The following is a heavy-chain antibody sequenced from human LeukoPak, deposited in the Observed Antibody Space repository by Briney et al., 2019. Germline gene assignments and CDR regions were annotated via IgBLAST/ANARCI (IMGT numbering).Heavy chain of an antibody. CDR3: ARMASLRIAARRGLDP. CDR2: ISAYNGNT. Sequence: ASVKVSCKASGCTFTSYGISWVRQAPGQGLEWMGWISAYNGNTNYAQKLQGRVTMTTDTSTSTAYMELRSLRSDDTAVYYCARMASLRIAARRGLDPWGQGTLVTVSS. V-gene: IGHV1-18*01. CDR1: GCTFTSYG. J-gene: IGHJ5*02. D-gene: IGHD6-6*01.